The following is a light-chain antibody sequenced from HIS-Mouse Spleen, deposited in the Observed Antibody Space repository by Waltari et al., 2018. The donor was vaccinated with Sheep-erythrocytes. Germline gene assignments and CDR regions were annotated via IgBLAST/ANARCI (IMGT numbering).Light chain of an antibody. J-gene: IGLJ2*01. Sequence: QSALTQPASVSGSPGQSITISCTGTSSDGGSYTIVPWYQQHPGKAPKLMIYEGSKRPSGVSNRFSGSKSGNTASLTISGLQAEDEADYYCCSYAGSSTLVFGGGTKLTVL. CDR1: SSDGGSYTI. V-gene: IGLV2-23*01. CDR3: CSYAGSSTLV. CDR2: EGS.